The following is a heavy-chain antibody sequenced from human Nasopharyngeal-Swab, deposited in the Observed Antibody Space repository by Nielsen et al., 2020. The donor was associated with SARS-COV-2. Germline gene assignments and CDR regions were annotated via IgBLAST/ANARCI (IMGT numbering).Heavy chain of an antibody. D-gene: IGHD6-19*01. J-gene: IGHJ4*02. CDR3: AKVLAVAGTGDY. Sequence: VRQAPGKGLEWVAVISYDGSNKYYADSVKGRFTISRDNSKNTLYLQMNSLRAKDTAVYYCAKVLAVAGTGDYWGQGTRVTVSS. CDR2: ISYDGSNK. V-gene: IGHV3-30*18.